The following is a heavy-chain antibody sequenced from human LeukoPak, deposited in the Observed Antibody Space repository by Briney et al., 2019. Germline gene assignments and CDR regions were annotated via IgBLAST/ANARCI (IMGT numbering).Heavy chain of an antibody. CDR1: GGSISSGDYY. CDR3: ARGSPLVTAIVDY. D-gene: IGHD2-21*02. J-gene: IGHJ4*02. V-gene: IGHV4-30-4*01. CDR2: IYYSGST. Sequence: SQTLSLTCTVSGGSISSGDYYWSWIRQPPGEGLEWIGYIYYSGSTYYNPSPKSRVTISVDTSKNQFSLKLSSVTAADTAVYYCARGSPLVTAIVDYWGQGTLVTVSS.